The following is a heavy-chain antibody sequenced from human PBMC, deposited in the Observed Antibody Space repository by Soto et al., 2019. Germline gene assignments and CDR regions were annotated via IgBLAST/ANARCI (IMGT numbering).Heavy chain of an antibody. CDR2: IYSSGST. CDR3: ARGYNDFWSGYFTWFDP. D-gene: IGHD3-3*01. V-gene: IGHV4-59*01. J-gene: IGHJ5*02. Sequence: PSETLSLTCTVSGGSMTSYYWSWVRQPPGKGLEWIGYIYSSGSTYYNPSLKSRVTISLDTSKNQFSLKLSSVTAADTAVYYCARGYNDFWSGYFTWFDPWGQGTLVTVSS. CDR1: GGSMTSYY.